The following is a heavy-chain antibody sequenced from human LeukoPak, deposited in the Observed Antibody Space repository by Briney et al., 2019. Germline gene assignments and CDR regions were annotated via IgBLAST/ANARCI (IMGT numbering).Heavy chain of an antibody. J-gene: IGHJ4*02. CDR3: AKTVAGEN. CDR1: GFTFSTYA. D-gene: IGHD6-19*01. V-gene: IGHV3-23*01. CDR2: IGYAGEKT. Sequence: GGSLRLSCAASGFTFSTYAMNWVRQAPGKGLDWVSTIGYAGEKTYYTDSVKGRFTISRDNSKNTLYLQMNSLRAEDTAMYYCAKTVAGENWGQGTLVTVSS.